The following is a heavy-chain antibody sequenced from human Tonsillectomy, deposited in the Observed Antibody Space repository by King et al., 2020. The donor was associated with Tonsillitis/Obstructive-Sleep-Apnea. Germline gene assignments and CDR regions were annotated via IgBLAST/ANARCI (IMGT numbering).Heavy chain of an antibody. J-gene: IGHJ1*01. Sequence: QLQESGPGLVKPSETLSLTCTVSGGSISSYYWSWIRQPPGKGLEWIGYIYYSGSPNYNPSLKSRVAISVDTSKNQFSLKLNSVTAADTAFYYCAREMRGLAAAGMWGYFQHWGQGTLVTVSS. V-gene: IGHV4-59*01. CDR1: GGSISSYY. CDR3: AREMRGLAAAGMWGYFQH. D-gene: IGHD6-13*01. CDR2: IYYSGSP.